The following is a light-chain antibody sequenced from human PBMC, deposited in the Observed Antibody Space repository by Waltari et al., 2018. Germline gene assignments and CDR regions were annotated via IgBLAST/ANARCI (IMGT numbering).Light chain of an antibody. J-gene: IGKJ1*01. CDR1: QSLLSRDGNTY. V-gene: IGKV2-30*01. Sequence: DVVPTQSPPALPVTLGEPASISCRSSQSLLSRDGNTYFNWFQQRPGHTPRRLLYKVSNRPTGVPDRFSGSGSGTDFTLRISRVEAEDVGFYYCMQGTHWPWTFGQGTKVEIK. CDR3: MQGTHWPWT. CDR2: KVS.